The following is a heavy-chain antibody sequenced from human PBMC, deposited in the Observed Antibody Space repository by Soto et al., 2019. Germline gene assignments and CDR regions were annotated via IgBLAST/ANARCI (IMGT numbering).Heavy chain of an antibody. CDR3: AARGALYYYDSSGYWDDAFDI. V-gene: IGHV1-58*01. J-gene: IGHJ3*02. CDR2: IVVGSGNT. Sequence: SVKVSCKASGFTFTSSAVQWVRQARGQRLEWIGWIVVGSGNTNYAQKFQERVTITRDMSTSTAYMELSSPRSEDTAVYYCAARGALYYYDSSGYWDDAFDIWGQGTMVTVSS. CDR1: GFTFTSSA. D-gene: IGHD3-22*01.